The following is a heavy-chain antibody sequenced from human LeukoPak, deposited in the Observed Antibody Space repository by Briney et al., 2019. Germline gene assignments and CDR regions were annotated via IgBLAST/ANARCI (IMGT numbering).Heavy chain of an antibody. CDR3: ASIRYCSGGSCYSNFDY. V-gene: IGHV1-2*02. CDR1: GYTFTGYY. J-gene: IGHJ4*02. D-gene: IGHD2-15*01. Sequence: APVKVSCKASGYTFTGYYMHWVRQAPGQGLEWMGWINPNSGGTNYAQKFQGRVTMTRDTSISTAYMELSRLRSDDTAVYYCASIRYCSGGSCYSNFDYWGQGTLVTVSS. CDR2: INPNSGGT.